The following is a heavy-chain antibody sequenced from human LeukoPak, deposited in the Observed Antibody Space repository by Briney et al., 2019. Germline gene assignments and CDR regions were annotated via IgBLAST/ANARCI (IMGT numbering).Heavy chain of an antibody. Sequence: GGSLRLSCAASGFTFNDYYMSWIRQAPGKGLEWVAHIREDGSEKYYLDSVEGRFTISRDNAKSSLYLQLNSLRVDDTAVYYCATYSGAHHKTFDYWGRGTLVTVSS. CDR2: IREDGSEK. J-gene: IGHJ4*02. CDR3: ATYSGAHHKTFDY. V-gene: IGHV3-7*01. D-gene: IGHD1-26*01. CDR1: GFTFNDYY.